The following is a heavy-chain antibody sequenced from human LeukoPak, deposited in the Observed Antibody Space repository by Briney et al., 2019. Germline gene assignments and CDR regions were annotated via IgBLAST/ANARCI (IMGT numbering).Heavy chain of an antibody. D-gene: IGHD5-18*01. V-gene: IGHV3-33*06. J-gene: IGHJ4*02. CDR1: RFTFSSHG. CDR2: IWYDGSNK. Sequence: PGRSLRLSCAASRFTFSSHGMHWVRQAPGKGLEWVAAIWYDGSNKYYADSVRGRFTISRDNSKNTLYLQMNSLRAEDTAVYYCAKVRGYSYANEYHFEYWGQGTLVTVSS. CDR3: AKVRGYSYANEYHFEY.